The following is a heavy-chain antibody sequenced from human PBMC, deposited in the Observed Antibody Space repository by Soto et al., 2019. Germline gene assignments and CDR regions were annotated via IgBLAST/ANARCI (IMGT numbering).Heavy chain of an antibody. CDR1: GFTFSDYY. CDR3: GRAGSRTTWSDAPIDY. D-gene: IGHD6-13*01. V-gene: IGHV3-11*05. Sequence: QVQLVESGGGLVNPGGSLRLSCAASGFTFSDYYMTWIRQTPGKGLEWLSYISESSTYIKYADSLKGRFTISRDNAENSLYLQMNNLIPEDTGIYYCGRAGSRTTWSDAPIDYWGQGTLVTVSS. CDR2: ISESSTYI. J-gene: IGHJ4*02.